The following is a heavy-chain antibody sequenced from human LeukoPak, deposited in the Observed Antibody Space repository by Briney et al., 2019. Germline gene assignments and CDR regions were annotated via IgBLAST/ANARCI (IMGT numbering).Heavy chain of an antibody. D-gene: IGHD2-21*02. CDR1: GFTFNSYW. J-gene: IGHJ5*02. CDR2: INPDGSWT. Sequence: GGSLRLSCAASGFTFNSYWMVWFRQAPGKGLVWVSCINPDGSWTLHADSVRGRFAISRDYARNTLYLQMNSLGVEDTAMYYCARYEQRPGVTASDPWSQGTLVTVSS. V-gene: IGHV3-74*01. CDR3: ARYEQRPGVTASDP.